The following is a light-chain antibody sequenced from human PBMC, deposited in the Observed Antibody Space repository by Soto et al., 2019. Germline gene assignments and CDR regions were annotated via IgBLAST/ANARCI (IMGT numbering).Light chain of an antibody. CDR2: AAS. Sequence: DIQMTQSPSSVSASVGDRVTITCRASQDISIWLAWYQQKPGKAPKLLIYAASTLQSGVPSRFSCSGSGADFTLTISSLQPEDFATYYCQQANDFPPAFGGGTKVEIK. CDR1: QDISIW. V-gene: IGKV1D-12*01. J-gene: IGKJ4*01. CDR3: QQANDFPPA.